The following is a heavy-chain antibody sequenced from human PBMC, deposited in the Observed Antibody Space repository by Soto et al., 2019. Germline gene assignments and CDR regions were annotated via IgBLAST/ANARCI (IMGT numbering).Heavy chain of an antibody. D-gene: IGHD3-9*01. J-gene: IGHJ6*02. CDR3: ARGLDDKDYYYYYGMDV. CDR2: INHSGST. CDR1: GGSFGCYY. Sequence: SETLSLTCAVYGGSFGCYYWSWIRQPPGKGLEWIGEINHSGSTKYNPSLKSRVTISVDTSKNQISLKMRSVTAADTAVYYCARGLDDKDYYYYYGMDVWSQGTTVTVSS. V-gene: IGHV4-34*01.